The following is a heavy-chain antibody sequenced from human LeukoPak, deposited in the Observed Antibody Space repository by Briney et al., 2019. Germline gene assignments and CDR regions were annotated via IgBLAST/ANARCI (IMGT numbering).Heavy chain of an antibody. CDR2: IYSGGST. J-gene: IGHJ4*02. V-gene: IGHV3-53*01. CDR3: ARESGSYGLDY. Sequence: GGSLRLSCAASGFTVSSNYMSWVRQAPGKGLEWVSVIYSGGSTYYADSVKGRFTLSRDNSKNTLYLQMNSLRADDTAVYYCARESGSYGLDYWGQGTLVTVSS. CDR1: GFTVSSNY. D-gene: IGHD1-26*01.